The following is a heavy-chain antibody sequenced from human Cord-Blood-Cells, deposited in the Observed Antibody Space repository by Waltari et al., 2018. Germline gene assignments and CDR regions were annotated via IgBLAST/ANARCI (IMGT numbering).Heavy chain of an antibody. CDR3: ARFGELELRYYYGMDV. CDR2: IFPIFGTA. CDR1: GGIFSSYA. J-gene: IGHJ6*02. Sequence: QVQLVQSGAEVKKPGSSVKVSCKASGGIFSSYAISWVRQATGQGLEWMGGIFPIFGTANYAQKFQGRVTSTADESTSTAYMELSRLRSEDTAVYYCARFGELELRYYYGMDVWGQGTTVTVSS. D-gene: IGHD1-7*01. V-gene: IGHV1-69*01.